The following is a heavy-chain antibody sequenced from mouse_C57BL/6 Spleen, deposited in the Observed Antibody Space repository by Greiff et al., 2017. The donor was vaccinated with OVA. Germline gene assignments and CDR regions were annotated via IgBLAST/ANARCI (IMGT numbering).Heavy chain of an antibody. D-gene: IGHD3-2*02. V-gene: IGHV2-9-1*01. J-gene: IGHJ3*01. CDR3: ARNEGSSGYGFAY. Sequence: QVQLKESGPGLVAPSQSLSITCTVSGFSLTSYAISWVRQPPGKGLEWLGVIWTGGGTNYNSALKSRLSISTDNSKSKVFLKMNSLQTDDTARYDCARNEGSSGYGFAYWGQGTLVTVSA. CDR1: GFSLTSYA. CDR2: IWTGGGT.